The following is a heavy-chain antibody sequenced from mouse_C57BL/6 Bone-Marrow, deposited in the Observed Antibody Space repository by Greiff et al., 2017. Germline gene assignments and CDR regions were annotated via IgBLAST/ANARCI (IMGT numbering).Heavy chain of an antibody. CDR1: GYTFTSYG. Sequence: VQLQESGAELARPGASVKLSCKASGYTFTSYGISWVKQRTGQGLEWIGEIYPRSGNTYYNEKFKGKATLTADKSSSTAYMELRSLTSEDSAVYFCASPYGSSHPHGGQGTSVTVSS. V-gene: IGHV1-81*01. CDR3: ASPYGSSHPH. CDR2: IYPRSGNT. J-gene: IGHJ4*01. D-gene: IGHD1-1*01.